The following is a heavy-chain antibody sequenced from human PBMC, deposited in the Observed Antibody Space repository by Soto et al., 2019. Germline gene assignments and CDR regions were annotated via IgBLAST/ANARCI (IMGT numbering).Heavy chain of an antibody. CDR3: ARGLGVTGTTYYYYYMDV. Sequence: PSETLSLTCAVYGGSFSGYYWSWIRQPPGKGLEWIGEINHSGSTNYNPSLKSRVTISVDTSKNQFSLKLSSVTAADTAAYYCARGLGVTGTTYYYYYMDVWGKGTTVTVSS. V-gene: IGHV4-34*01. CDR2: INHSGST. D-gene: IGHD1-7*01. J-gene: IGHJ6*03. CDR1: GGSFSGYY.